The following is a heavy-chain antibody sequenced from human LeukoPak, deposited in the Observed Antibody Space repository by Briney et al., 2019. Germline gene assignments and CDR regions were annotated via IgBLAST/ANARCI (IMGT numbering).Heavy chain of an antibody. V-gene: IGHV3-30-3*02. D-gene: IGHD6-19*01. CDR3: VKTLISVAGTGAFGI. CDR1: GFTFSNYP. CDR2: ISYDGSYT. Sequence: PGRSLRLSCAASGFTFSNYPMHWVRQGPGKGLEWVAVISYDGSYTYYADSVKGRFTISRDNSKNTLYLQMSSLRAEDTAVYYCVKTLISVAGTGAFGIWGQGTMVTVSS. J-gene: IGHJ3*02.